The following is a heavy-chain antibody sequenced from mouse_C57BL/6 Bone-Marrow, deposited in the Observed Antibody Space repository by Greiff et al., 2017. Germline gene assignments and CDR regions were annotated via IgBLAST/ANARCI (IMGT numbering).Heavy chain of an antibody. Sequence: QVQLQQPGAELVMPGASVKLSCKASGYTFTSYWMHWVKQRPGQGLEWIGEIDPSDSYTNYNQKFKGKSTLTVDKSSSTAYMQLSSLTSEDSAVYYCAINGYGPVWGTGTTVTVSS. D-gene: IGHD2-2*01. V-gene: IGHV1-69*01. J-gene: IGHJ1*03. CDR1: GYTFTSYW. CDR3: AINGYGPV. CDR2: IDPSDSYT.